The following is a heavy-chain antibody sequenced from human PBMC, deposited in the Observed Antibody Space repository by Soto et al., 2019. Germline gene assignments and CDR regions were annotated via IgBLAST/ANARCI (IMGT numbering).Heavy chain of an antibody. J-gene: IGHJ6*03. D-gene: IGHD2-2*01. Sequence: EVQLVESGGGLVQPGGSLRLSCAASGFTFNDYAMHWVRQAPGKGPEWVSGITWNSAFTAYVGSVKGRFTISRDNAKNSLPLQRNSLRPEDTAFYYCVKGYCSSRRYRATPYYDMDVWGKGTTVTVSS. CDR2: ITWNSAFT. CDR3: VKGYCSSRRYRATPYYDMDV. CDR1: GFTFNDYA. V-gene: IGHV3-9*01.